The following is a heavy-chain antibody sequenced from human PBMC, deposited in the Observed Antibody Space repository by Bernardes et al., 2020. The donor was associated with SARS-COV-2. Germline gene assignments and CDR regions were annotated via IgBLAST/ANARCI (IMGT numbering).Heavy chain of an antibody. CDR1: GFTFSSYA. CDR2: ISYDGSNK. D-gene: IGHD6-19*01. J-gene: IGHJ4*02. CDR3: AREGSGWSFDY. V-gene: IGHV3-30-3*01. Sequence: GGSLRLSCAASGFTFSSYAMHWIRQAPGKGLEWVAVISYDGSNKYYADSVKGRFTISRDNSKNTLYLQMNSLRAEDTAVYYCAREGSGWSFDYWGQGTLVTVSS.